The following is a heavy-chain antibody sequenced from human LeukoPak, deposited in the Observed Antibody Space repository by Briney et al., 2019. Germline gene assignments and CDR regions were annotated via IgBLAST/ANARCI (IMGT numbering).Heavy chain of an antibody. J-gene: IGHJ4*02. V-gene: IGHV3-74*01. D-gene: IGHD4-23*01. CDR1: GFTFSSYW. CDR3: ARGRPHGNDY. CDR2: IASDGSST. Sequence: GGSLRLSCAASGFTFSSYWMNWVRQAPGKGLVWVSRIASDGSSTTYADSMKGRFSISRDNAKNTLYLQMNSLRVEDTAVYYCARGRPHGNDYWGQGTLVTVSS.